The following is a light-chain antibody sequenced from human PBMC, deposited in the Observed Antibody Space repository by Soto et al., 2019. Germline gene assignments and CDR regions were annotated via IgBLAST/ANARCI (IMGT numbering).Light chain of an antibody. CDR1: SSNIGAGFD. V-gene: IGLV1-40*01. CDR2: GNS. CDR3: QSYDTSLRGWV. Sequence: QSVLTQPPSVSGAPGQRVTISCTGSSSNIGAGFDVHWYRQLPGTSPKLLIFGNSNRPSGVPDRFSGARSGTSASLAITGLQAEDGADYYCQSYDTSLRGWVFGGGTKLTVL. J-gene: IGLJ3*02.